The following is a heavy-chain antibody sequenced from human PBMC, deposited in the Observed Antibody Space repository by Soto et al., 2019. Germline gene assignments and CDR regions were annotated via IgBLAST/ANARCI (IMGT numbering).Heavy chain of an antibody. CDR1: GGSISSSRDY. Sequence: QLQLQESGPGLVKPSETLSLTCTVSGGSISSSRDYWGWIRQPPGKGLEWIGSIFYSGSTYYNPSLRSRVTISVDSSKNQFSLRLRSVTAADTAVYYCARIQNFYYYYMDVWGKGTTVTVSS. V-gene: IGHV4-39*01. J-gene: IGHJ6*03. CDR3: ARIQNFYYYYMDV. CDR2: IFYSGST.